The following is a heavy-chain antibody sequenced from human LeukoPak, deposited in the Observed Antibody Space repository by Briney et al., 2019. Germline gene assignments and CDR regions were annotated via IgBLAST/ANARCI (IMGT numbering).Heavy chain of an antibody. CDR2: IGTYGGDT. CDR1: TSR. V-gene: IGHV1-18*01. D-gene: IGHD3-22*01. Sequence: ASVKVSCKATSRISWVRQAPGQGLEWMGWIGTYGGDTYYAQKFQGRITVTTDTSTSTVYVELRNLRSNDTAVYYCARDLWNFYDDSGYNRDFDSWGQGTLVTVSS. CDR3: ARDLWNFYDDSGYNRDFDS. J-gene: IGHJ5*01.